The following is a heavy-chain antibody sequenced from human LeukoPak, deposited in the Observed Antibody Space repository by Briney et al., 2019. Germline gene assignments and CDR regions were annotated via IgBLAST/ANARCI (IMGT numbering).Heavy chain of an antibody. D-gene: IGHD3-22*01. J-gene: IGHJ3*02. Sequence: ASVKVSCKVSGHTLTEIFMHWVRQAPGKGFEWMGGVDPEDYETINAQKFQGRVTMTEDTSADTAYMELSSLRSEDTAVYYCATHFDSSGPDAFDIWGQGTMVTVSS. CDR3: ATHFDSSGPDAFDI. V-gene: IGHV1-24*01. CDR1: GHTLTEIF. CDR2: VDPEDYET.